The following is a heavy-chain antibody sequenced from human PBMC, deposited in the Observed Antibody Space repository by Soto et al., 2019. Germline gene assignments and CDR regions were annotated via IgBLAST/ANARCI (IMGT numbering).Heavy chain of an antibody. CDR1: GFTFSSYP. V-gene: IGHV3-30-3*01. J-gene: IGHJ5*02. Sequence: QVQLLESGGDLVQPGRSLRLSCAASGFTFSSYPMHWVRQAPGKGLEWVAFISYNTNNKQYADSVRGRFTISRDNGKKTVYLHMSSLRPEDTAVYYCARLPLAWGQGTLVTVSS. CDR3: ARLPLA. CDR2: ISYNTNNK.